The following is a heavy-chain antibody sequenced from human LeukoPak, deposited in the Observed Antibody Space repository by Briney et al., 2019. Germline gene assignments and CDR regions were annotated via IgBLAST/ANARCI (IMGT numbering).Heavy chain of an antibody. CDR3: ARGPYCSGGNCYPNWFDP. J-gene: IGHJ5*02. V-gene: IGHV3-48*01. Sequence: GGSLRLSCAASGFTFSSYSMNWVRQAPGKGLEWVSYISSSSSTIYYADSVKGRFAISRDNAKNSLYLQMNSLRAEDTAVYYCARGPYCSGGNCYPNWFDPWGQGTLVTVSS. D-gene: IGHD2-15*01. CDR2: ISSSSSTI. CDR1: GFTFSSYS.